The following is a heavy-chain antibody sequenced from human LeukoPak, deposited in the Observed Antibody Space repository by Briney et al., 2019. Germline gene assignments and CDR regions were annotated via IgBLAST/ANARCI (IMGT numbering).Heavy chain of an antibody. D-gene: IGHD5-24*01. V-gene: IGHV1-46*01. CDR3: ARENHAEMATIDHPIDY. J-gene: IGHJ4*02. CDR2: INTSGGST. CDR1: GYTFTSYY. Sequence: ASVKVSCKASGYTFTSYYMHRVRQAPGQGLERMGIINTSGGSTSYAQKFQGRVTMTRDMSTSTVYMELSSLRSEDTAVYYCARENHAEMATIDHPIDYWGQGTLVTVSS.